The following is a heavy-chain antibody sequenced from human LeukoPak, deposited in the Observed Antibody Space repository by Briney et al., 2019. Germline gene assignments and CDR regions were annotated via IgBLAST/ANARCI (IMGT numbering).Heavy chain of an antibody. V-gene: IGHV4-61*01. CDR3: ARGHWEGSGSYYHDQDS. J-gene: IGHJ4*02. Sequence: PSETLSLTCTVSGGSVSSGTYYWSWIRQPPGKGLEWIGYIYYSGSTNYNPSLKSRVTISVDTSKNQFSLIVSSVTAADTAVYYCARGHWEGSGSYYHDQDSWGQGTLVTVSS. D-gene: IGHD3-10*01. CDR1: GGSVSSGTYY. CDR2: IYYSGST.